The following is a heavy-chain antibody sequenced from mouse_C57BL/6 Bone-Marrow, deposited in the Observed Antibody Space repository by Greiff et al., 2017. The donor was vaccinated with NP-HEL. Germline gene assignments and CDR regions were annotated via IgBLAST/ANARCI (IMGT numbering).Heavy chain of an antibody. Sequence: EVQGVESGGGLVQPGASLKLSCESNDYEFPSHDMSWVRKTPAKRLELVAAINSDGGSTYYPDTMERRFIISRDNTKKTLYLQMSSLRSEDTALYYCARHEGNGFWFAYWGQGTLVTVSA. V-gene: IGHV5-2*01. D-gene: IGHD2-2*01. CDR1: DYEFPSHD. J-gene: IGHJ3*01. CDR2: INSDGGST. CDR3: ARHEGNGFWFAY.